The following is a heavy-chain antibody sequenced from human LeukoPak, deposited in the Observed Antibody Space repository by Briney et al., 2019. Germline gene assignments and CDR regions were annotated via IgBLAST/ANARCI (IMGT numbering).Heavy chain of an antibody. V-gene: IGHV3-48*03. CDR1: GFTFSSYE. Sequence: PGGSLRLSCAASGFTFSSYEMNWVRQAPGKGLEWVSYISSSGSTIYYADSVKGRFTISRDNAKNSLYLQMNSLRAEDTAVYYCARDARDSSGYYDWFDPWGQGTLVTVSS. D-gene: IGHD3-22*01. J-gene: IGHJ5*02. CDR3: ARDARDSSGYYDWFDP. CDR2: ISSSGSTI.